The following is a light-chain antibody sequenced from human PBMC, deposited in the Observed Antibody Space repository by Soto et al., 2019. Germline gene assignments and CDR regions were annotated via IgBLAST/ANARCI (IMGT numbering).Light chain of an antibody. CDR1: QNIYNS. J-gene: IGKJ1*01. CDR3: QESRRALCGT. Sequence: DIQMTQSPSSLSASLGDRVTITCRTSQNIYNSLNWYQQKAGRAPAVLIYGASNLQGGVPLRFSGSGAGTDFTLTISGLQPEDAATDYCQESRRALCGTFGQGTKVEVK. V-gene: IGKV1-39*01. CDR2: GAS.